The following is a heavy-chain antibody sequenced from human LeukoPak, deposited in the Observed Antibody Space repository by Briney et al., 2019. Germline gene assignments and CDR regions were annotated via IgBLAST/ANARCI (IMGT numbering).Heavy chain of an antibody. CDR1: GGSFSGYY. CDR2: INHSGST. CDR3: ASSSGWYGTQLGY. J-gene: IGHJ4*02. D-gene: IGHD6-19*01. V-gene: IGHV4-34*01. Sequence: SETLSLTCAVYGGSFSGYYWSWIRQPPGKGLEWIGEINHSGSTNYNPSLKGRVTISVDTSKNQFSLKLSSVTAADTAVYYCASSSGWYGTQLGYWGQGTLVTVSS.